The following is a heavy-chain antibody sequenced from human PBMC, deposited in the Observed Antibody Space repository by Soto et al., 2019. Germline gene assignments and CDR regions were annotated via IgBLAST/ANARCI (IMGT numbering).Heavy chain of an antibody. D-gene: IGHD4-17*01. J-gene: IGHJ5*02. CDR3: ARDSGYGDYDDWFDP. CDR1: GGSISSYY. Sequence: QVQLQESGPGLVKPSETLSLTCTVSGGSISSYYWSWIRQPPVKGLEWIGYIYYSGSTNYNPSLKSRVTISVDTSKNQFSLKLSSVTAADTAVYYCARDSGYGDYDDWFDPWGQGTLVTVSS. V-gene: IGHV4-59*01. CDR2: IYYSGST.